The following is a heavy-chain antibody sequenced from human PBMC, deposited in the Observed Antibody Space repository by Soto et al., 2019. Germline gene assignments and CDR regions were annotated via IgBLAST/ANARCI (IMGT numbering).Heavy chain of an antibody. V-gene: IGHV3-7*05. J-gene: IGHJ4*02. CDR3: ARAPEWELHHFDY. CDR1: GFTFSSYW. CDR2: IKQDGSEK. Sequence: GGSLRLSCAASGFTFSSYWMSWVRQAPGKGLEWVANIKQDGSEKYYVDSVKGRFTISRDNAKNSLYLQMNSLRAEDTAVYYCARAPEWELHHFDYWGQGTLVTVSS. D-gene: IGHD1-26*01.